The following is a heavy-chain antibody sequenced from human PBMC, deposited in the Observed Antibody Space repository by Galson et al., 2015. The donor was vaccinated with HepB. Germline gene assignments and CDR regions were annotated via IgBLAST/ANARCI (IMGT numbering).Heavy chain of an antibody. J-gene: IGHJ6*02. Sequence: SVKVPCKASGYTFTGDYMHCGRQAPGQGLEWMGRINPNSGGTNYAQKFQGRVTMTRDTSISTAYMELSRLRSDDTAVYYCARECGKVAYNKDVWGQGTTVTVSS. CDR1: GYTFTGDY. V-gene: IGHV1-2*06. D-gene: IGHD1-26*01. CDR2: INPNSGGT. CDR3: ARECGKVAYNKDV.